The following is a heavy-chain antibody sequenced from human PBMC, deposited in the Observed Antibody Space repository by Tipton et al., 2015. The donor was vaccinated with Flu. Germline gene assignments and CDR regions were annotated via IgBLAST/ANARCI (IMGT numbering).Heavy chain of an antibody. D-gene: IGHD2-2*01. CDR1: GFTFSSYA. J-gene: IGHJ6*02. Sequence: SLRLSCAASGFTFSSYAMHWVRQAPGKGLEYVSAISSNGGSTYYANPVKGRFTISRDNSKNTLYLQMGSLRAEDMAVYYCARGNSYCSSISCYEVSYYYYGMDVWGQGTTVTVSS. CDR3: ARGNSYCSSISCYEVSYYYYGMDV. CDR2: ISSNGGST. V-gene: IGHV3-64*01.